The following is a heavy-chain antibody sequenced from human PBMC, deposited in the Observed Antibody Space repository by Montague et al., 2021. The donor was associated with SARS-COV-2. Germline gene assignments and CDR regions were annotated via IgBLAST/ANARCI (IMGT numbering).Heavy chain of an antibody. V-gene: IGHV4-39*02. CDR2: IYDSGST. CDR1: GGSISSSNYY. J-gene: IGHJ3*02. CDR3: ARRGRKLLPVATTIGGFDI. Sequence: SETLSPTCTVSGGSISSSNYYWDWIRQPPGKGLEWIGSIYDSGSTYYXPSLKSRVTISVDTSKNHFSLKLSSVTAADTAVYYCARRGRKLLPVATTIGGFDIWGQGKMVTVSS. D-gene: IGHD5-12*01.